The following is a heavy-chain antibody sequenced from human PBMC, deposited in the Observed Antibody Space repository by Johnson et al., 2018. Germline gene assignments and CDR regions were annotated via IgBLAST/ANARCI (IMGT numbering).Heavy chain of an antibody. V-gene: IGHV1-69*01. J-gene: IGHJ1*01. D-gene: IGHD3-22*01. Sequence: QVQLVESGAEVKKPGASVKVSCKASGGTFSSYAISWVRQAPGQGLEWMGGIIPIFGTAKYAQKFQGRVTITADESTSTAYMELSSLRSEDTAVYYCARGSYYYDSSGYLGSFQHWGQGTLVTVSS. CDR1: GGTFSSYA. CDR2: IIPIFGTA. CDR3: ARGSYYYDSSGYLGSFQH.